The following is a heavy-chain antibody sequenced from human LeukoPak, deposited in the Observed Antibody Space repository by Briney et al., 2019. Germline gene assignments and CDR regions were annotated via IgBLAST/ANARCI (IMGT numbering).Heavy chain of an antibody. V-gene: IGHV1-69*13. D-gene: IGHD2-21*01. CDR3: ARERYCGGDCPHDAFDI. CDR2: IIPIFGTA. J-gene: IGHJ3*02. CDR1: GYTFTSYG. Sequence: SVKVSCKASGYTFTSYGISWVRQAPGQGLEWMGGIIPIFGTANYAQKFQGRVTITADESTSTAYMELSSLRSEDTAVYYCARERYCGGDCPHDAFDIWGQGTMVTVSS.